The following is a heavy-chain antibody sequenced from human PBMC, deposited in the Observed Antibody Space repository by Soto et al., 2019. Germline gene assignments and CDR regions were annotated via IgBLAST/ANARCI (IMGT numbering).Heavy chain of an antibody. Sequence: EVQLLESGGGLVQPGGSLRLSCAASGFTFSTSGMSWVRQAPGKGLEWVSSISGSGDYTNYADSVKGRFTISRENSKSTLYLVINSLTADDTAVYYCANHGGFDIWGQGTMVAVSS. J-gene: IGHJ3*02. CDR2: ISGSGDYT. CDR3: ANHGGFDI. D-gene: IGHD4-17*01. V-gene: IGHV3-23*01. CDR1: GFTFSTSG.